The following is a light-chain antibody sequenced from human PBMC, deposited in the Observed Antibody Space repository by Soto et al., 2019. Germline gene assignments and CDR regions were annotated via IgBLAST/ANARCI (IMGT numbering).Light chain of an antibody. CDR2: NTF. V-gene: IGKV3-15*01. Sequence: EIVMTQSPATLSVFPGERATLSCRASQSVSSNLVWYQQKPGQAPKLLIYNTFTRATGIPVRFSGSGSGTEFTLTISSLQSEDLAVYYCQQYNNWPYTFGQGPKLEI. J-gene: IGKJ2*01. CDR3: QQYNNWPYT. CDR1: QSVSSN.